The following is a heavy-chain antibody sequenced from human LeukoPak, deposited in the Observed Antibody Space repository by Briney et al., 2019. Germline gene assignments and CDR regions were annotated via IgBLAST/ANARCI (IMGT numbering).Heavy chain of an antibody. J-gene: IGHJ4*02. CDR1: GFTFRSYE. V-gene: IGHV3-48*03. CDR3: AKNVKSSGWYSDY. D-gene: IGHD6-19*01. Sequence: GGSLGLSCAASGFTFRSYEMNWVRQAPGKGLEWVSYISSSGSTKYYADSVKGRFTISRDNAKNSLYLQMNSLRAEDTAVYYCAKNVKSSGWYSDYWGQGTLVTVSS. CDR2: ISSSGSTK.